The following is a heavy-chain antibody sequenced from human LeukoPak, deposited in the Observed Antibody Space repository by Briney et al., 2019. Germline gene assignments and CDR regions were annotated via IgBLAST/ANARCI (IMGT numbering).Heavy chain of an antibody. Sequence: PSETLSLTCTVSGGSISSSSYYWGWIRQPPGKGLEWIGSIYYSGSTYYNPSLKSRVTTSVDTSKNQFSLKLSSVTAADTAVYYCARHPVPMEAFDIWGQGTMVTVSS. V-gene: IGHV4-39*01. D-gene: IGHD1-1*01. CDR1: GGSISSSSYY. CDR3: ARHPVPMEAFDI. J-gene: IGHJ3*02. CDR2: IYYSGST.